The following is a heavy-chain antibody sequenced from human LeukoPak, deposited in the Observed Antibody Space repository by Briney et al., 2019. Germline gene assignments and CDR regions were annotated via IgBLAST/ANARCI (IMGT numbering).Heavy chain of an antibody. Sequence: GGSLTLSGAPSGFTFSDYYMRWIRQAPGKGLEWVSYISISGSTIYYADYVKGRFTISRDNAKNSLYLQMNSLRGEDTAVYYCASGVDFWSGHSGALDVWGKGTTVTVSS. J-gene: IGHJ6*04. CDR3: ASGVDFWSGHSGALDV. CDR1: GFTFSDYY. V-gene: IGHV3-11*01. CDR2: ISISGSTI. D-gene: IGHD3-3*01.